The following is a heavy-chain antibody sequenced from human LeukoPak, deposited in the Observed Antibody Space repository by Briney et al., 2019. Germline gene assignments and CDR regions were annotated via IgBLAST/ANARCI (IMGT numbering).Heavy chain of an antibody. CDR3: ANGENYYDSSGAYFDY. CDR2: ISGSGDST. CDR1: GFTFSSYA. V-gene: IGHV3-23*01. D-gene: IGHD3-22*01. J-gene: IGHJ4*02. Sequence: GGSPRLSCAASGFTFSSYAMSWVRQAPGKGLEWVSAISGSGDSTYYADSVKGRFTISRDNSKNTLYLQMNSLRAEDTAVYYCANGENYYDSSGAYFDYWGQGTLVTVSS.